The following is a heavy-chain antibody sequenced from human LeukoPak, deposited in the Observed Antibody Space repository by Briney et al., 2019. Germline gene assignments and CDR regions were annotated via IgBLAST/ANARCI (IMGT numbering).Heavy chain of an antibody. J-gene: IGHJ4*02. V-gene: IGHV3-30-3*01. CDR1: GFTFSSYA. Sequence: QPGGSLRLSCAASGFTFSSYAMHWVRQAPGKGLEWVAVISYDGSNKYYADSVKGRFTISRHNSKNTLYLQMNSLRAEDTAVYYCARDSLYQPLLDYSSSSLDYWGQGTLVTVSS. D-gene: IGHD6-6*01. CDR2: ISYDGSNK. CDR3: ARDSLYQPLLDYSSSSLDY.